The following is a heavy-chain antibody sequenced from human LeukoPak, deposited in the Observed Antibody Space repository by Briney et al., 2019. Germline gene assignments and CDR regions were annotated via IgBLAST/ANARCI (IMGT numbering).Heavy chain of an antibody. D-gene: IGHD1-20*01. CDR1: GFTFSSYA. CDR3: ARMYNWNEGFDY. Sequence: GGSLRLSCAASGFTFSSYAMSWVRQAPGKGLEWVSVISGSGGTTYYADSVKGRFTISRDNSKNTLYLQMNSLRGEDTAVYYCARMYNWNEGFDYWGQGTLATVSS. V-gene: IGHV3-23*01. J-gene: IGHJ4*02. CDR2: ISGSGGTT.